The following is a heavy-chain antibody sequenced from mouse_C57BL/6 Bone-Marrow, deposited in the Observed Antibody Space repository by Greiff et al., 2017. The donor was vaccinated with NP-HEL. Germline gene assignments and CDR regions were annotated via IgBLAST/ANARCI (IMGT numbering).Heavy chain of an antibody. D-gene: IGHD1-1*01. CDR1: GFTFSDYG. CDR3: APYYYGSSLDWFAY. J-gene: IGHJ3*01. CDR2: ISSGSSTI. V-gene: IGHV5-17*01. Sequence: EVHLVESGGGLVKPGGSLKLSCAASGFTFSDYGMHWVRQAPEKGLEWVAYISSGSSTIYYADTVKGRFTISRDNAKNTLFLQMTSRRSEDTAMYYCAPYYYGSSLDWFAYWGQGTLVTVSA.